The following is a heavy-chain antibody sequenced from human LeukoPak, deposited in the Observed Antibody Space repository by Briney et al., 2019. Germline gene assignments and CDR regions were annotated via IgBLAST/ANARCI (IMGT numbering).Heavy chain of an antibody. Sequence: PGRCLRLSFSAAGFTFGNDNMNSVRPAPGKRLEWGSYINSGSSIISYADSVKVRFTISRANAKNSVYLQMNGLRAEDTAMYDCARGPINWTPFDYWGQGTLVTVSS. CDR2: INSGSSII. J-gene: IGHJ4*02. D-gene: IGHD1-20*01. V-gene: IGHV3-48*01. CDR1: GFTFGNDN. CDR3: ARGPINWTPFDY.